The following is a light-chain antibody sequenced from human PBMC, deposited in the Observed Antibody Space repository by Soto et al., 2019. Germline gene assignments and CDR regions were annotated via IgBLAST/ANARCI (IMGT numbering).Light chain of an antibody. V-gene: IGLV1-47*02. J-gene: IGLJ2*01. CDR3: ASWDDRLGAVI. Sequence: QSVLTQPSSASGTPGQKVFISCSGSSSNIGGTNYAYWYQQLPGAAPKLLMHSNNLRPSGVPERISVSKFVTAASLAISGLRSEDDAVYYCASWDDRLGAVIFGGGTKVTVL. CDR2: SNN. CDR1: SSNIGGTNY.